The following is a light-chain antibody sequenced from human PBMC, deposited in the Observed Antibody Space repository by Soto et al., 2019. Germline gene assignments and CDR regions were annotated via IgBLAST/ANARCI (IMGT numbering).Light chain of an antibody. Sequence: QSALTQPRSVSGSPGQSVTISCTGTSSDVGGYNYVSWYQQHPGKAPKLMIYDVSKRPSGVPDRFSGSKSGNTASLTISGLQAEEEADYYCCSYAGSYTFEVFGGGTKLTVL. J-gene: IGLJ3*02. CDR3: CSYAGSYTFEV. V-gene: IGLV2-11*01. CDR2: DVS. CDR1: SSDVGGYNY.